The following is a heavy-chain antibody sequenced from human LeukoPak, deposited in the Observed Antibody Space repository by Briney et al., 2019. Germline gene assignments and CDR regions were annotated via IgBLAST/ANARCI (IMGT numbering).Heavy chain of an antibody. J-gene: IGHJ4*02. Sequence: GPLRLSCAASGFTFINYYISGIRQAPGRGLEWVSYISSSGSTIYYADSVKGRFTISRDNAKNSLYLQMNSLRAEDTAVYYCARDRGYYDSSGYYSWGQGTLVTVSS. CDR2: ISSSGSTI. V-gene: IGHV3-11*04. CDR1: GFTFINYY. D-gene: IGHD3-22*01. CDR3: ARDRGYYDSSGYYS.